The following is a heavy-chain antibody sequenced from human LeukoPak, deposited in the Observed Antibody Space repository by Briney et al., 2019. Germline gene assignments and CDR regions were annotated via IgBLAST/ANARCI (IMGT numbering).Heavy chain of an antibody. CDR3: AREEGPYFDC. CDR2: IYTFGST. CDR1: GGSITSAKHY. J-gene: IGHJ4*02. Sequence: SETLSLTCSVSGGSITSAKHYWTWIRRPAGKGLEWIGRIYTFGSTTYNPSLKNRVTISLDMSTNQFSLKLTSVTAADTAVYYCAREEGPYFDCWGQGTLVTVSS. V-gene: IGHV4-61*02.